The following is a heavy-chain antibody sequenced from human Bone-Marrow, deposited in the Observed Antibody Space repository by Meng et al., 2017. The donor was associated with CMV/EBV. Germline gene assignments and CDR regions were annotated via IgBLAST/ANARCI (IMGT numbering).Heavy chain of an antibody. V-gene: IGHV1-46*01. D-gene: IGHD6-19*01. CDR2: IDPSGDNT. CDR1: GYTFIDYY. Sequence: ASVNVSCKASGYTFIDYYLHWVRQAPGQGREWMGIIDPSGDNTRYAQKFQDRVTKTRETSTSTVYLELSSLASDDTAVSYCARFTYSSRWSGDYWGQGTLVTVSS. CDR3: ARFTYSSRWSGDY. J-gene: IGHJ4*02.